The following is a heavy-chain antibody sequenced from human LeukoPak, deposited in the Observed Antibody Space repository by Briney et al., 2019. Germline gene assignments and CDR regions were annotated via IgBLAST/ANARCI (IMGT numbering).Heavy chain of an antibody. D-gene: IGHD1-26*01. J-gene: IGHJ4*02. CDR2: IKSKTDGGTT. Sequence: GGSLRLSCAASGFTFSNYWMNWVRQAPGKGLEWVARIKSKTDGGTTDYAAPVKGIFTSSRDDSKNKLYLQMNSLKTEDAAVYYCTTATKSGTYSRGYWGQGTLVTVSS. CDR1: GFTFSNYW. CDR3: TTATKSGTYSRGY. V-gene: IGHV3-15*07.